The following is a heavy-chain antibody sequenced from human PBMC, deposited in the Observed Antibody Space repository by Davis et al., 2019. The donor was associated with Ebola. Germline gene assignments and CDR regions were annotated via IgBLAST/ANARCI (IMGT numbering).Heavy chain of an antibody. CDR1: GVTFRNYV. CDR2: ISSSGCNS. D-gene: IGHD2-8*01. J-gene: IGHJ6*02. V-gene: IGHV3-23*01. CDR3: VKDRNGTPLGMDV. Sequence: GGSLRLSCAVSGVTFRNYVMSWVRQAPGKGLEWVSSISSSGCNSFYMDSVRGRFTISRDNANNSLYLQMNSLRAGDAALYYCVKDRNGTPLGMDVWGQGTTVTVSS.